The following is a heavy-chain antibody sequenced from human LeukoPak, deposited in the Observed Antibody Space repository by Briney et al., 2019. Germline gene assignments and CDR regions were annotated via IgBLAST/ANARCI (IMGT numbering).Heavy chain of an antibody. Sequence: GGSLRLSCAASGFTFDDYAMHWVRQAPGKGLEWVSGISWNSGSIGYADSVKGRFTISRDNAKNSLYLQMNSLRAEDTALYYCAKDIGVLSGWFYFDYWGQGTLVTVSS. D-gene: IGHD6-19*01. CDR3: AKDIGVLSGWFYFDY. J-gene: IGHJ4*02. CDR2: ISWNSGSI. V-gene: IGHV3-9*01. CDR1: GFTFDDYA.